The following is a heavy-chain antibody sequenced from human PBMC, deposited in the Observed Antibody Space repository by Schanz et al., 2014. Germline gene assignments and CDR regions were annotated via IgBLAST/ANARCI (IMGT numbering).Heavy chain of an antibody. Sequence: QVQVVQSGAEVKKPGASVKVSCKASGYTFTDYGVIWVRQAPGQGLEWMGWISTSNGIVNYAQRFQDRVRITADKSTSTAYMELSSLRSDDTAVYYCAREVGLDDRGWFDPWGQGTLVTVSS. CDR2: ISTSNGIV. CDR3: AREVGLDDRGWFDP. D-gene: IGHD3-22*01. CDR1: GYTFTDYG. J-gene: IGHJ5*02. V-gene: IGHV1-18*01.